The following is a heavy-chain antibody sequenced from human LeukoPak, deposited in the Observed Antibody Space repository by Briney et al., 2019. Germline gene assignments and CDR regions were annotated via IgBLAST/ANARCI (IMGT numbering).Heavy chain of an antibody. CDR2: IKPNSGDT. D-gene: IGHD3-3*01. CDR1: GYTFTVYN. Sequence: ASVKVSCKASGYTFTVYNIHWVRQAPGQGHEWMGKIKPNSGDTKYAQRVQGRVTMTRDTSISTAYVEFTRLTSDDTAVYYCARVREFSSWGQGTLVSVSS. CDR3: ARVREFSS. V-gene: IGHV1-2*02. J-gene: IGHJ5*02.